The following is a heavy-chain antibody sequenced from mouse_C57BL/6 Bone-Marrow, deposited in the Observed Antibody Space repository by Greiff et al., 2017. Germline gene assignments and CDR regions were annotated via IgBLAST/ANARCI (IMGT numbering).Heavy chain of an antibody. CDR2: IWSGGST. CDR3: ARKHYSNYWFAY. CDR1: GFSLTSYG. V-gene: IGHV2-2*01. J-gene: IGHJ3*01. D-gene: IGHD2-5*01. Sequence: LKQSGPGLVQPSQSLSITCTVSGFSLTSYGVHWVRQSPGKGLEWLGVIWSGGSTDYNAAFISRLSISKDNSKSQVFFKMNSLQADDTAIYYCARKHYSNYWFAYWGQGTLVTVSA.